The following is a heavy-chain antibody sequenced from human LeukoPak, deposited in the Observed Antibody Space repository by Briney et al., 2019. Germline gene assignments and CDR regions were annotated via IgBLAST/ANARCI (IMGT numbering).Heavy chain of an antibody. V-gene: IGHV4-4*02. CDR3: AREGGFYRPLDY. CDR1: GGSVTSTNW. Sequence: TLSLTCGVSGGSVTSTNWWTWVRQPPGKGLEWIGEVHLDGRTNYNPSLKSRLTMSVDLSENHVSLKLTSVTAADTVVYYCAREGGFYRPLDYSGQGTLVTVSS. J-gene: IGHJ4*02. CDR2: VHLDGRT. D-gene: IGHD3-3*01.